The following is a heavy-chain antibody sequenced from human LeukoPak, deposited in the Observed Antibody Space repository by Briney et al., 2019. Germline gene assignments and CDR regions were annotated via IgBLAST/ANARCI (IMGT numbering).Heavy chain of an antibody. D-gene: IGHD2-2*01. CDR1: GGTFTSYA. CDR2: SIPIFGTA. J-gene: IGHJ4*02. Sequence: SVKVSCKASGGTFTSYAISWVRQAPGQGLEWMGGSIPIFGTANYAQKFQGRVTITADKSTSTAYMELSSLRSEDTAVYYCARVSGGYCSSTSCYASSGHFDYWGQGTLVTVSS. CDR3: ARVSGGYCSSTSCYASSGHFDY. V-gene: IGHV1-69*06.